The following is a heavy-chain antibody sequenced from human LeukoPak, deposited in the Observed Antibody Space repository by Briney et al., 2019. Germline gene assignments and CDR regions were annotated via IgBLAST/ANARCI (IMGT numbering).Heavy chain of an antibody. J-gene: IGHJ5*02. CDR2: IWYDASDR. Sequence: GGSLRLSCAASGFXFSSFGIHWVRQAPGKGQEWVAVIWYDASDRYYADSVKGRFTISRDNSKNTLFLQMNSLRDDDTAVYYCVRGVGVSRFNYFDPWGQGTLVVVSS. V-gene: IGHV3-33*01. CDR3: VRGVGVSRFNYFDP. D-gene: IGHD5-24*01. CDR1: GFXFSSFG.